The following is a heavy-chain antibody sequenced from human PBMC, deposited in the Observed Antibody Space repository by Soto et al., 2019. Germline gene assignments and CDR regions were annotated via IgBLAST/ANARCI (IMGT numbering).Heavy chain of an antibody. V-gene: IGHV3-7*01. CDR1: GFTFSSYW. CDR2: IKQDGSEK. Sequence: EVQLVESGGGLVQPGGSLRLSCAASGFTFSSYWMSWVRQAPGKGLEWVANIKQDGSEKYYVDSVKGRFTISRDNAKNSLYLQMNSLRAEDTAVYYCARVGPGYCSGGSCYYGYWGQGTLVTVSS. D-gene: IGHD2-15*01. J-gene: IGHJ4*01. CDR3: ARVGPGYCSGGSCYYGY.